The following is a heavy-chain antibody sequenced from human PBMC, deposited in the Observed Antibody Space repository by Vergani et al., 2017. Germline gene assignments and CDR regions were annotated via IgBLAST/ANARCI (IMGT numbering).Heavy chain of an antibody. D-gene: IGHD4-11*01. CDR1: GGSISSGSYY. Sequence: QVQLQESGPGLVKPSQTLSLTCTVSGGSISSGSYYWSWIRQPAGKGLEWIGRIYTSGSTNYNPSLKSRVTISGDTSKNQFSLKLSSVTAADTAVYYCARDLLGSKSDYWGQGTLVTVSS. V-gene: IGHV4-61*02. J-gene: IGHJ4*02. CDR2: IYTSGST. CDR3: ARDLLGSKSDY.